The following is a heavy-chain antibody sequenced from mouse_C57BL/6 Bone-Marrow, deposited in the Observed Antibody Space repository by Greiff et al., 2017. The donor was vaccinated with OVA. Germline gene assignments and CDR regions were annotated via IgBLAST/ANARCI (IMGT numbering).Heavy chain of an antibody. CDR3: TGDYAMDY. V-gene: IGHV1-15*01. Sequence: VKLQESGAELVRPGASVTLSCKASGYTFTDYEMHWVKQTPVHGLEWIGAIDPETGGTAYNQTFKGKAILTAAKSSSTAYMELRSLTSEDSAVYYCTGDYAMDYWGQGTSVTVSS. J-gene: IGHJ4*01. CDR2: IDPETGGT. CDR1: GYTFTDYE.